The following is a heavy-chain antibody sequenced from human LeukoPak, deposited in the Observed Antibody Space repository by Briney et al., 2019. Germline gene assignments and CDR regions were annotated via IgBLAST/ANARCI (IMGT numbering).Heavy chain of an antibody. D-gene: IGHD3-3*01. CDR1: GGSISSYY. Sequence: PSETLSLTCTVSGGSISSYYWSWIRQPPGKGLEWIGYIYYSGSTNYNPSLKSRVTISVDTSKNQFSLKLSSVTAADTAVYYCARSYYDFNDHYHYYYGMDVWGQGTTVTVSS. V-gene: IGHV4-59*01. J-gene: IGHJ6*02. CDR3: ARSYYDFNDHYHYYYGMDV. CDR2: IYYSGST.